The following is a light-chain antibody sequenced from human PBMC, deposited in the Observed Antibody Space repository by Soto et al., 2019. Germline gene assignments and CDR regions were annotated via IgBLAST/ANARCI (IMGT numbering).Light chain of an antibody. CDR1: QSVSSSY. CDR3: QQYGSSSMA. V-gene: IGKV3-20*01. CDR2: GAS. Sequence: EIVLTQSPGTLSLSPGERATLSCRASQSVSSSYLAWYQQKPGQAPRLLIYGASSRATGIPDRFSGSGSGTDFTLTISRLEPEDFAVCYCQQYGSSSMAFGQGTRLEIK. J-gene: IGKJ5*01.